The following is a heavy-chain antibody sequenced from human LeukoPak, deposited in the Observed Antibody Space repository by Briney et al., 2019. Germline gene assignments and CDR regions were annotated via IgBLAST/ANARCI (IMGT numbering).Heavy chain of an antibody. J-gene: IGHJ4*02. V-gene: IGHV3-23*01. CDR2: ISGSGGST. CDR3: ARDRLNIVGATIRYYFDY. CDR1: GFTFSSYA. Sequence: GGSLRLSCAASGFTFSSYAMSWVRQAPGKGLEWVSAISGSGGSTYYADSVEGRFTISRDNSKNTLYLQMNSLRAEDTAVYYCARDRLNIVGATIRYYFDYWGQGTLVTVSS. D-gene: IGHD1-26*01.